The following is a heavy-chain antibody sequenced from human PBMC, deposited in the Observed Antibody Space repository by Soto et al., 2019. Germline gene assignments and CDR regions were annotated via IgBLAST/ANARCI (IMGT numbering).Heavy chain of an antibody. Sequence: PGGSLRLSCAASGFTFSSYAMHWVRQAPGKGLEWVAVISYDGSNKYYADSVKGRFTISRDNSKNTLYLQMNSLRAEDTAVYYCARALGTTLTFYYYGMDVWGQGTTVTVSS. CDR1: GFTFSSYA. J-gene: IGHJ6*02. D-gene: IGHD1-7*01. V-gene: IGHV3-30-3*01. CDR3: ARALGTTLTFYYYGMDV. CDR2: ISYDGSNK.